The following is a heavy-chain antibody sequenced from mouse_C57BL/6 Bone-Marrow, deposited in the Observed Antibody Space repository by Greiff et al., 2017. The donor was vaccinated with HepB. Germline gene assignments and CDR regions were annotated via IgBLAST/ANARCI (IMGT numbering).Heavy chain of an antibody. CDR1: GYTFTSYG. D-gene: IGHD2-2*01. Sequence: QVQLQQSGAELARPGASVKLSCKASGYTFTSYGISWVKQRTGQGLEWIGEIYPRSGNTYYNEKFKGKATLTADKSSSTAYMELRSLTSEDSAVYFCARSTMVMNWYFDVWGTGTTVTVSS. V-gene: IGHV1-81*01. CDR3: ARSTMVMNWYFDV. CDR2: IYPRSGNT. J-gene: IGHJ1*03.